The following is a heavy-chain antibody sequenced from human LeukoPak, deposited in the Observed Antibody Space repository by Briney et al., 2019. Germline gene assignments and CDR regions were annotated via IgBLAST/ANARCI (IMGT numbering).Heavy chain of an antibody. D-gene: IGHD6-13*01. CDR1: GYTFTIYG. CDR3: ARDRNIAAAGTRSLDY. V-gene: IGHV1-18*04. CDR2: ISAYNGNT. J-gene: IGHJ4*02. Sequence: ASVTVSFKASGYTFTIYGISWVRQGPGQGLEWMGWISAYNGNTDYTQKLQGRVTMTTDTSTSTAYMELRSLRSDDTAVYYCARDRNIAAAGTRSLDYWGQGTLVTVSS.